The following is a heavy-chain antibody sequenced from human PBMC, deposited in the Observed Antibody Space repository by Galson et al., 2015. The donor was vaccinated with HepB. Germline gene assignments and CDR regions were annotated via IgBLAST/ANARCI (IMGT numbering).Heavy chain of an antibody. CDR1: GFTFRSFG. CDR3: AKEALPDYGGVTGFHF. D-gene: IGHD4-23*01. J-gene: IGHJ4*02. CDR2: IWYDGSKK. V-gene: IGHV3-33*06. Sequence: SLRLSCAASGFTFRSFGMHWVRQAPGKGLEWLAVIWYDGSKKYYTDSVKGRFTISKDTSKNTLYLQMDSLRVVDTAVYYCAKEALPDYGGVTGFHFWGQGTLVTVSS.